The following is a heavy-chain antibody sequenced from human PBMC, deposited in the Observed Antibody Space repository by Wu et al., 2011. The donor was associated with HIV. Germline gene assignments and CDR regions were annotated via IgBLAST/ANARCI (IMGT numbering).Heavy chain of an antibody. CDR3: ARGANYGDYVNNWFDS. V-gene: IGHV1-69*14. J-gene: IGHJ5*01. CDR2: IIPILGTV. D-gene: IGHD4-17*01. Sequence: QVQLVQSGAEVKKPGPSVKVSCKASGGTFSTYGISWVRQAPGQGLEWMGGIIPILGTVKYAQKFQGRVTITADKSTSTAYMELSSLRSEDTAIYYCARGANYGDYVNNWFDSWGRGTLVTVSS. CDR1: GGTFSTYG.